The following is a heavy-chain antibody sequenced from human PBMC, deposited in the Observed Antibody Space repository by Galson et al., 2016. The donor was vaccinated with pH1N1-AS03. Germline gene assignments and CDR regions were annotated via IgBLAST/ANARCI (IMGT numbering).Heavy chain of an antibody. D-gene: IGHD5-18*01. CDR2: ISGNGNNT. CDR3: VKNRGYTYGYPNFDY. Sequence: SLRLSCAASGFTFSTNAMHWVRQAPGKGLEYVSAISGNGNNTYYTDSVKGRFTISRDNSKNTLYLQMSSLTAEDTAICYCVKNRGYTYGYPNFDYWGQGTLVTVSS. V-gene: IGHV3-64D*06. CDR1: GFTFSTNA. J-gene: IGHJ4*02.